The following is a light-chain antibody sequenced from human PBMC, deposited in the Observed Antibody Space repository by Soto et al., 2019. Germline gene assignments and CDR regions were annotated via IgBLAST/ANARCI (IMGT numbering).Light chain of an antibody. CDR3: QKYNGYSRK. Sequence: DIQMTQSPSTLSASVGYRVTLTCRASQSIGDSLAWYQQKPGKAPYLLISDVSSLERGVPSRFSGSGSGTEFTLTISSMQPDDFATFYCQKYNGYSRKFGQGTKVDIK. CDR1: QSIGDS. J-gene: IGKJ1*01. CDR2: DVS. V-gene: IGKV1-5*01.